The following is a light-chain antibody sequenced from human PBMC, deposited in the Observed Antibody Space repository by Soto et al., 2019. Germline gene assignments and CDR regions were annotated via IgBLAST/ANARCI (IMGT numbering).Light chain of an antibody. CDR2: AAS. J-gene: IGKJ1*01. CDR3: QQYGSSPWT. Sequence: ETVLTQSPGTLALSPGERVTLSCRASQSVTYRYLAWYQQKPGQAPRLLIYAASTRGTGIPDRFSGSGSGTDFTFTISRLEPGDFAVYYCQQYGSSPWTFGQGTKVEIK. V-gene: IGKV3-20*01. CDR1: QSVTYRY.